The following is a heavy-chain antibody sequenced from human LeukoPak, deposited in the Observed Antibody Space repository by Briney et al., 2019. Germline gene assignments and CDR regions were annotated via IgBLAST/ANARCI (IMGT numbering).Heavy chain of an antibody. CDR1: GASINRFY. CDR2: IHYSGST. J-gene: IGHJ2*01. V-gene: IGHV4-59*01. D-gene: IGHD1-26*01. Sequence: SETLSLTCTVSGASINRFYWSWIRQPPGKGLEWIGYIHYSGSTNYNPSLKSGVTISVDTAKNQFSLKLSSVTAADTAVYYCVRVGEVVGPTLSIPYWYFDLWGRGTLVTVSS. CDR3: VRVGEVVGPTLSIPYWYFDL.